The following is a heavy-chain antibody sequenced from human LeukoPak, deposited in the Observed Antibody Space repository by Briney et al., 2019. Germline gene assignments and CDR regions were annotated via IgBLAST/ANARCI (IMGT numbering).Heavy chain of an antibody. V-gene: IGHV3-72*01. Sequence: GGSLRLSCTASGFTFSDHYMDWVRQAPGKGLEWVGRSRNKAQSYTTEFAASVKGRFTISRDDSKNALFLQMNSLKTEDTAVYYCARAAAGLFNYYFDYWGQGTLVTVSS. CDR2: SRNKAQSYTT. J-gene: IGHJ4*02. CDR1: GFTFSDHY. D-gene: IGHD6-13*01. CDR3: ARAAAGLFNYYFDY.